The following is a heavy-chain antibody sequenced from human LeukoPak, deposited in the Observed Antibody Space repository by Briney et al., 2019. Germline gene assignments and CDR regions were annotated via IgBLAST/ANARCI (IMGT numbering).Heavy chain of an antibody. CDR3: ARGQRRDYYYYGMDV. CDR1: GGSFSGYY. CDR2: INHSGST. J-gene: IGHJ6*02. V-gene: IGHV4-34*01. Sequence: PSETLSLTCAVYGGSFSGYYWSWIRQPPGKGLEWIGEINHSGSTNYNPSLKSRVTISVDTSKNQFSLKLSSVTAADTAVYYCARGQRRDYYYYGMDVWGQGTTVTVSS.